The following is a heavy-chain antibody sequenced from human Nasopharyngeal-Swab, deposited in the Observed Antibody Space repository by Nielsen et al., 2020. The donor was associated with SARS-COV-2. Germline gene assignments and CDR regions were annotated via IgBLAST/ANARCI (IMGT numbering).Heavy chain of an antibody. Sequence: GVLKISCAASGFTFSSYAMSWVRQAPGKGLEWASAISGSGGSTYYADSVKGRFTISRDNSKNTLYLQMNSLRAEDTAVYYCAKDYYDSSGYHPDAFDIWGQGTMVTVSS. CDR1: GFTFSSYA. D-gene: IGHD3-22*01. CDR3: AKDYYDSSGYHPDAFDI. J-gene: IGHJ3*02. CDR2: ISGSGGST. V-gene: IGHV3-23*01.